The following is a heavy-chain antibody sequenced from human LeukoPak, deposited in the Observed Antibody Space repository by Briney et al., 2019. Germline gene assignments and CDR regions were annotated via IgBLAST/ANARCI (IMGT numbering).Heavy chain of an antibody. CDR1: GYTFTSYG. J-gene: IGHJ4*02. Sequence: ASVKVSCKASGYTFTSYGISWVRQAPGQGLEWMGWISAYNGNTNYAQKLQGRVTMTRDTSTSTVYMELSSLRSEDTAVYYCARPAWFGELPTSFDYWGQGTLVTVSS. V-gene: IGHV1-18*01. CDR2: ISAYNGNT. D-gene: IGHD3-10*01. CDR3: ARPAWFGELPTSFDY.